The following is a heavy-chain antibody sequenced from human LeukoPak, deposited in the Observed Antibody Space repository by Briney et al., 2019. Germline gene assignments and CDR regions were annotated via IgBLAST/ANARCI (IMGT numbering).Heavy chain of an antibody. CDR1: GFTFDDYA. D-gene: IGHD6-13*01. CDR3: AKDRGAAAEYYFDY. CDR2: ISWNSGSI. V-gene: IGHV3-9*01. J-gene: IGHJ4*02. Sequence: PGRSLRLSCAASGFTFDDYAMHWVRQAPGKGLEWVSGISWNSGSIGYADSVKGRFTISRDNAKNSLYLQMNSLRAEDTALYYCAKDRGAAAEYYFDYWGQGTLVTVSS.